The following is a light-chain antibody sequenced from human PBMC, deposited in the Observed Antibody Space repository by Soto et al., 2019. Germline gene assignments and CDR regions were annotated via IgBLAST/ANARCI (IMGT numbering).Light chain of an antibody. CDR2: AAS. CDR1: QSITTY. V-gene: IGKV1-39*01. CDR3: QQSYSTLPIT. Sequence: DIQMTQSPSSLSASVGDRVTITCRASQSITTYLNWYQHKPGNAPKLLIYAASILQSGVPSRFSGSGSGTYFTLTISTLQPEDFGTYYCQQSYSTLPITFGQGTRLDIK. J-gene: IGKJ5*01.